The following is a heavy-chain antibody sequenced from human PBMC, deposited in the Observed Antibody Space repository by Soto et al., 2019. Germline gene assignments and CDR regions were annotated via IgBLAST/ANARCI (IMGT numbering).Heavy chain of an antibody. V-gene: IGHV1-3*05. CDR1: GYTFTSYA. CDR3: ARSPGGWLYYGDY. D-gene: IGHD6-19*01. CDR2: INAGNGNT. J-gene: IGHJ4*02. Sequence: QVQLVQSGAEEKKPGASVKVSCKASGYTFTSYAMHWVRQAPGQRLEWMGWINAGNGNTKYSQKFQGRVTITRDTSASKAYMELSSLRSEDTAVYYCARSPGGWLYYGDYWGQGTLVTVSS.